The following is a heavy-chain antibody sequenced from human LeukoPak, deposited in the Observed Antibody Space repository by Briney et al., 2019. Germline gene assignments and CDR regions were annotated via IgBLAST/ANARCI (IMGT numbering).Heavy chain of an antibody. CDR2: VSYDGSET. D-gene: IGHD2-15*01. J-gene: IGHJ3*02. CDR1: GFTFTFCG. Sequence: GGSLRLSCQASGFTFTFCGFHWVRQAPGKGLEWVALVSYDGSETFYADSVKGRVTISRDNSKNTVYLQMNSLRPEDTAVYYCAREEDCSGGICYLGNAFDIWGQGTMVTVSS. V-gene: IGHV3-30*03. CDR3: AREEDCSGGICYLGNAFDI.